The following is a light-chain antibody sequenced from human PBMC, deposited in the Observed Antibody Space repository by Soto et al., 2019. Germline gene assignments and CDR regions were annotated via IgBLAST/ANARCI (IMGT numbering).Light chain of an antibody. V-gene: IGKV3-20*01. CDR2: GAS. CDR3: QQYGSSGT. CDR1: QSVSNNY. J-gene: IGKJ4*02. Sequence: EIVLTQSPGTLSLSPGERSTLSCMASQSVSNNYLAWYQQKPGQAPRLLIYGASNRATGIPDRFSGSGSGTDFTLTISRLEPEDFAVYYCQQYGSSGTFGRGTKVDVK.